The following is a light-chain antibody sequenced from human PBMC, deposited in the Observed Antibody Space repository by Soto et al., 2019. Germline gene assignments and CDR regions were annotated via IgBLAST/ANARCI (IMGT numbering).Light chain of an antibody. J-gene: IGKJ2*01. CDR1: QSVPSDW. CDR2: GAI. V-gene: IGKV3-20*01. CDR3: QQYGTFPYT. Sequence: EIVLTQSPGTLSLSPGERATLSCRASQSVPSDWLAWYRHKPGQAPRLLIYGAIIRATGVPDRVSGSGSGTDFSLTINILEPEDFAVYYCQQYGTFPYTFGQGTQMEIK.